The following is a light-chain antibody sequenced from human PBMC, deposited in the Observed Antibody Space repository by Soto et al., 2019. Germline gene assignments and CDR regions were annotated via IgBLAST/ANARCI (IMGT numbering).Light chain of an antibody. CDR3: AAWDDSLNGVL. V-gene: IGLV1-44*01. CDR1: SSNIGINT. J-gene: IGLJ2*01. CDR2: SNN. Sequence: QSVLTQPPSASGTPGRRVTISCSGSSSNIGINTVNWYQQLPGTAPKLLIYSNNQRPSGVTDRFSGSKSGTSASLAISGLQSEDEADYYCAAWDDSLNGVLFGGGTKLTVL.